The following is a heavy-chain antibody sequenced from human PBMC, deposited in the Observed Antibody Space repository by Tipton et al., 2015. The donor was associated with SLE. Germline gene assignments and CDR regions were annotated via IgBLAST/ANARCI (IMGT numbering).Heavy chain of an antibody. CDR2: IYPGDSDT. Sequence: QLVQSGAEVKKPGESLKISCRGSGYTFTNSWIGWVRQMPGKGLEWMGMIYPGDSDTRYSPSFEGQVTISADKSVSAAYLHWTSVKASDTAIYYCAKRGGAWNAALYTFEVWGQGTAVTVSS. D-gene: IGHD1-1*01. V-gene: IGHV5-51*03. J-gene: IGHJ3*01. CDR3: AKRGGAWNAALYTFEV. CDR1: GYTFTNSW.